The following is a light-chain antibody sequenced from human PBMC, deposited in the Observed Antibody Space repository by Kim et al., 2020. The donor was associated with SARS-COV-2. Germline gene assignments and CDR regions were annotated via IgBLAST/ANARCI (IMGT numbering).Light chain of an antibody. V-gene: IGLV2-18*02. CDR1: SSDVGSYNR. Sequence: GQSVTSSCTGTSSDVGSYNRVSWYQQPPGTAPKLMIYEVSNRPSGVPDRFSGSKSGNTASLTISGLQAEDEADYYCYSFTSSTTWVFGGGTQLTVL. CDR2: EVS. CDR3: YSFTSSTTWV. J-gene: IGLJ3*02.